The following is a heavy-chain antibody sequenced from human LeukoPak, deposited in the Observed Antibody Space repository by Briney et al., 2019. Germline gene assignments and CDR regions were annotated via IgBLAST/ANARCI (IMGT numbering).Heavy chain of an antibody. D-gene: IGHD6-13*01. CDR3: ARVAAAGFDC. V-gene: IGHV3-7*04. CDR1: GFTFSNYW. Sequence: QSGGSLRLSCAASGFTFSNYWMSWVRQAPGKGLEWVANIDQDGSEIYHVDSVKGRFTISRDNAKNSLYLQMNSLRAEDTAVYYCARVAAAGFDCWGQGTLVTVSS. J-gene: IGHJ4*02. CDR2: IDQDGSEI.